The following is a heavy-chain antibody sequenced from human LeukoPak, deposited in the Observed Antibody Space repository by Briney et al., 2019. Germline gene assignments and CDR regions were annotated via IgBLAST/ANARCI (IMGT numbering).Heavy chain of an antibody. J-gene: IGHJ6*03. CDR2: INPNSGGT. V-gene: IGHV1-2*02. D-gene: IGHD3-3*01. CDR3: AIPSPLDFWSGRGYYYMDV. Sequence: GASVKVSCKASGYTFTGYYMHWVRQAPGQGLEWMGWINPNSGGTNYAQKFQGRVTMTRDTSISTAYMELSRLRSDDTAVYYCAIPSPLDFWSGRGYYYMDVWGKGTTVTVSS. CDR1: GYTFTGYY.